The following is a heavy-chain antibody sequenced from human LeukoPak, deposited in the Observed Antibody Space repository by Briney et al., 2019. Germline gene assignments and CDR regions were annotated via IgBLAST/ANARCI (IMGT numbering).Heavy chain of an antibody. Sequence: GESLQISCQGSGSSFTSYWIGWVRQMPGKGLEWMGIIYPGDSDTRYSPSFQGQVTISADKSISTAYLQWSSLKASDTAMYYCARHGWDTIHLGYYYGMDVWGKGTTVTVSS. J-gene: IGHJ6*04. CDR1: GSSFTSYW. V-gene: IGHV5-51*01. CDR2: IYPGDSDT. CDR3: ARHGWDTIHLGYYYGMDV. D-gene: IGHD1-26*01.